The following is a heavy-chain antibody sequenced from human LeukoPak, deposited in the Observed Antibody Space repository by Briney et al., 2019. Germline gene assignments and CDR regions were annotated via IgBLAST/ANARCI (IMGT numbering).Heavy chain of an antibody. D-gene: IGHD5-24*01. CDR1: GFTVANDR. CDR3: VRERFGAIVEN. Sequence: GGSLRLSCAASGFTVANDRMSWVRQAPGKGLEWVSTVYGGGNTAYADSVKGRFTISRDTSKNTLPLQMNSLGAEDTALYFCVRERFGAIVENWGQGALVIVSS. J-gene: IGHJ4*02. CDR2: VYGGGNT. V-gene: IGHV3-53*01.